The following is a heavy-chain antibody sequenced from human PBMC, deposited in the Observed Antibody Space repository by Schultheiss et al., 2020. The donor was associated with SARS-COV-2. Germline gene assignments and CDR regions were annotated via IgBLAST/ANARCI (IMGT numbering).Heavy chain of an antibody. V-gene: IGHV3-30*04. CDR1: GFTFSSYA. J-gene: IGHJ6*03. Sequence: GGSLRLSCAASGFTFSSYAMHWVRQAPGKGLEWVAVISYDGSNKYYADSVKGRFTISRDNAKNSLYLQMNSLRAEDTAVYYCASIPKEYCSSTSCSRTYYCYYMDVWGKGTTVTVSS. D-gene: IGHD2-2*01. CDR2: ISYDGSNK. CDR3: ASIPKEYCSSTSCSRTYYCYYMDV.